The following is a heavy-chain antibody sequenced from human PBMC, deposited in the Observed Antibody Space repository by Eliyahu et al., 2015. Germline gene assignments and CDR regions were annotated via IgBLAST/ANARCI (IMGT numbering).Heavy chain of an antibody. CDR2: IYHSGST. D-gene: IGHD2-15*01. CDR3: ARAFGSYCSGGSCYSGDAFDI. CDR1: GGSISXSNW. V-gene: IGHV4-4*02. Sequence: QVQLQESGPGLVKPSGTLSLTCAVSGGSISXSNWWSWVRQPPGKGLEWIGEIYHSGSTNYNPSLKSRVTISVDKSKNQFSLKLSSVTAADTAVYYCARAFGSYCSGGSCYSGDAFDIWGQGTMVTVSS. J-gene: IGHJ3*02.